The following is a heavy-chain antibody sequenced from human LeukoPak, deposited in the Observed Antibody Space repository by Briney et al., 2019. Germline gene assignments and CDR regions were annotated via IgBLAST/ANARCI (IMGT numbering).Heavy chain of an antibody. CDR2: IWYDGSNK. CDR3: ARDLSSGWSLDY. J-gene: IGHJ4*02. Sequence: GGSLRLSCAASGFTFSSYAMSWVRQAPGKGLEWVVVIWYDGSNKYYADSVKGRFTISRDNSKNTLYLQMNSLRAEDTAVYYCARDLSSGWSLDYWGQGTLVTVSS. V-gene: IGHV3-33*08. D-gene: IGHD6-19*01. CDR1: GFTFSSYA.